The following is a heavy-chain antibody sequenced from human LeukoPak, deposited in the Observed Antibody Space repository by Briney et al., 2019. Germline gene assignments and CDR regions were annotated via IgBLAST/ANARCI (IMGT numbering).Heavy chain of an antibody. J-gene: IGHJ4*02. CDR1: GYTFTGYN. V-gene: IGHV1-2*04. CDR2: ISPNSGGT. CDR3: VRKCGGGSCFDFDY. Sequence: ASVKVSCKASGYTFTGYNMHWVRQAPGQGLEWMGWISPNSGGTNYAQKFQGWVTMTRDTSISTAYMELTRLKSDDTAVYYCVRKCGGGSCFDFDYWGQGTLVTVSS. D-gene: IGHD2-15*01.